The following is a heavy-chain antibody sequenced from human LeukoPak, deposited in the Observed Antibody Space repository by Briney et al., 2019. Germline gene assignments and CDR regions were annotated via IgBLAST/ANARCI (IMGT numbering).Heavy chain of an antibody. CDR1: GYTFTGYY. CDR2: INPNSGGT. J-gene: IGHJ5*02. V-gene: IGHV1-2*02. D-gene: IGHD6-6*01. Sequence: ASVKVSFKASGYTFTGYYMHWVRQAPGQGLEWMGWINPNSGGTNYAQRFQGRVTMTRDTSISTAYMELSRLRSDDTAVYYCARIAARPKHNWFDPWGQGTLVTVSS. CDR3: ARIAARPKHNWFDP.